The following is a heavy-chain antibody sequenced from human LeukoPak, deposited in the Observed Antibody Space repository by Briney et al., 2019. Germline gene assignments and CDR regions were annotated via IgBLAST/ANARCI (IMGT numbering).Heavy chain of an antibody. V-gene: IGHV4-34*01. CDR3: ARGVDL. Sequence: PSETLSLTCGVSSGSLSGYYWRWIRQPPGGGLEWLGEITHSGSPNYNPSLKSQVTISGDTSKKQFSLNLTSVTAADTGVYYCARGVDLWGRGTPVTVSS. CDR1: SGSLSGYY. CDR2: ITHSGSP. J-gene: IGHJ2*01.